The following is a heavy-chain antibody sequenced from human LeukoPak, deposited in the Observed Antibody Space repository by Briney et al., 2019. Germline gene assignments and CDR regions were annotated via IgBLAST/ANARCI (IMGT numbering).Heavy chain of an antibody. CDR1: GFTFDDYG. CDR2: ISGSGGST. J-gene: IGHJ4*02. D-gene: IGHD3-9*01. CDR3: AKDFYYDILTGSRIRGYFDY. V-gene: IGHV3-23*01. Sequence: GGSLRLSCAASGFTFDDYGMSWVRQAPGKGLEWVSAISGSGGSTYYADPVKGRFTISRDNSKNTLYLQMNSLRAEDTAVYYCAKDFYYDILTGSRIRGYFDYWGQGTLVTVSS.